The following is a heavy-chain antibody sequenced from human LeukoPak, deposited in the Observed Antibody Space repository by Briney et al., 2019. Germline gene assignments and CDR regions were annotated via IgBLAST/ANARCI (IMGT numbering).Heavy chain of an antibody. D-gene: IGHD1-26*01. CDR2: ISSSSSYI. V-gene: IGHV3-21*01. CDR1: GFTFSSHS. Sequence: GGSLRLSCAASGFTFSSHSMNWVRQAPGKGLEWVSSISSSSSYIYYADSVKGRFTTSRDNAKNSLYQQMNSLRAEDTAVYYCARDRIVGSLQHWGQGTLVTVSS. J-gene: IGHJ1*01. CDR3: ARDRIVGSLQH.